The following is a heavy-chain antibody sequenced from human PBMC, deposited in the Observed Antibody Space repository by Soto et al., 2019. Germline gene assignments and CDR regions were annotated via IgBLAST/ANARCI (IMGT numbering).Heavy chain of an antibody. CDR2: IYYSGTT. J-gene: IGHJ4*02. CDR3: GRLIQYRATGCYSDC. V-gene: IGHV4-39*01. D-gene: IGHD2-21*01. CDR1: GGSISSSSYY. Sequence: SETLSLTCTVSGGSISSSSYYWAWVRQPPGKGLEWIGSIYYSGTTYYNPSLKSRVTISGDTSKNQFSLKLSSVTAADTAVFYCGRLIQYRATGCYSDCWGQGTLVTVSS.